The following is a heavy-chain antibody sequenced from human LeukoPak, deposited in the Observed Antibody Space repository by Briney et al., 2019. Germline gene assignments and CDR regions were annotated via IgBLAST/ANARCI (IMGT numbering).Heavy chain of an antibody. CDR1: GFTFSSYS. Sequence: GGSLRLSCTASGFTFSSYSMNWVRQAPGKGLEWVGNIKQDGSEKYYVDSVKGRFTISRDNAKNSLYLQMNSLRAEDTAVYYCASSGSYAHWGQGTLVTVSS. V-gene: IGHV3-7*01. CDR2: IKQDGSEK. D-gene: IGHD1-26*01. J-gene: IGHJ4*02. CDR3: ASSGSYAH.